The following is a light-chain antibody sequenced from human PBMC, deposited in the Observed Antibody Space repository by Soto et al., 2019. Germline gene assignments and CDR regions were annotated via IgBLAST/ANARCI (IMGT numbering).Light chain of an antibody. V-gene: IGKV1-5*01. Sequence: DIQLTQSPSFLSPSIGESVTITCRASQSISSWLAWYQQKPGKAPKLLIYDASSLESGVPSRFSGSGSGTEFTLTISSLQPDDFATYYCQQYNSYSQTFGQGTKVDIK. J-gene: IGKJ1*01. CDR3: QQYNSYSQT. CDR2: DAS. CDR1: QSISSW.